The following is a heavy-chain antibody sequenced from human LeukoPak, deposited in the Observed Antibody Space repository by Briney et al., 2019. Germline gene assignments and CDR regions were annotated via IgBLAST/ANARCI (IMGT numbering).Heavy chain of an antibody. J-gene: IGHJ4*02. CDR3: ARGGGAVAGFLAY. CDR1: GFTGTSHY. CDR2: IYRGGST. D-gene: IGHD6-19*01. V-gene: IGHV3-66*01. Sequence: GGSLRLSCVASGFTGTSHYMSWVRQAPGKGLEWVSVIYRGGSTYYADSVEGRSTISRDNSKNTLYLQMNSLRAEDTAVYYCARGGGAVAGFLAYWGQRVPVSVSS.